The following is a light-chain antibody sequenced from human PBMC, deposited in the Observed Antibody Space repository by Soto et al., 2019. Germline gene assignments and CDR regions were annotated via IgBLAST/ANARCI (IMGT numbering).Light chain of an antibody. V-gene: IGKV1-12*01. Sequence: DVQMTQTPSSVSASVGDRVTITCRASQNVRRLLAWYQQKPGKAPELLIYDASSLESGVPPRFSGSGSGTDFTLTISSLQPEDFATYYCEQAQSCPITSAQRTRLEI. J-gene: IGKJ5*01. CDR2: DAS. CDR3: EQAQSCPIT. CDR1: QNVRRL.